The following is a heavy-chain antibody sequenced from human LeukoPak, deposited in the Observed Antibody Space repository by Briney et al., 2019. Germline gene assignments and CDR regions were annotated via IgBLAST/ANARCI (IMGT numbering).Heavy chain of an antibody. V-gene: IGHV4-34*01. CDR1: GFTFSSYA. CDR3: ARGFLEWPRYYYYGMDV. CDR2: INHSGST. D-gene: IGHD3-3*01. J-gene: IGHJ6*02. Sequence: GSLRLSCAASGFTFSSYAMSWVRQPPGKGLEWIGEINHSGSTNYNPSLKSRVTISVDTSKNQFSLKLSSVTAADTAVYYCARGFLEWPRYYYYGMDVWGQGTTVTVSS.